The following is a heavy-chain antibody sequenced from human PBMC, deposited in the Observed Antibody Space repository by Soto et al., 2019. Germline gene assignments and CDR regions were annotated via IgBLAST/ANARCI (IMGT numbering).Heavy chain of an antibody. CDR1: SASVPSGVYY. J-gene: IGHJ6*02. V-gene: IGHV4-30-4*01. CDR2: LYDSGSI. CDR3: ARAAQLLYGLYYSYYSLDV. Sequence: TLSLTCAVSSASVPSGVYYRRWSRQTPWRGLGWIGYLYDSGSIYYNPSLKTRVTISLDTSKNQFSRKLSSGTAADTAVYFCARAAQLLYGLYYSYYSLDVGGQGTTVT. D-gene: IGHD2-2*02.